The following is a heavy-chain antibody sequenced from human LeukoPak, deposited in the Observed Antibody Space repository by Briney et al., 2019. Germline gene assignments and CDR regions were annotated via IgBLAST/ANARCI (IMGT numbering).Heavy chain of an antibody. D-gene: IGHD3-22*01. Sequence: SETLSLTCTVSGGSISSYYWSWIRQPQGKGLEWIGYIYYSGSTNYNPSLKSRVTISVDTSKNQFSLKLSSVTAADTAVYYCARAHTPSYYDSSGYFDYWGQGTLVTVSS. J-gene: IGHJ4*02. V-gene: IGHV4-59*13. CDR1: GGSISSYY. CDR2: IYYSGST. CDR3: ARAHTPSYYDSSGYFDY.